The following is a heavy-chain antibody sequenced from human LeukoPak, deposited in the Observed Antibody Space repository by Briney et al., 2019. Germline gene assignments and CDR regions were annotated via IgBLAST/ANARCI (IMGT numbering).Heavy chain of an antibody. CDR1: GYTFTGYY. V-gene: IGHV1-2*02. J-gene: IGHJ6*02. Sequence: ASVKASCKASGYTFTGYYMHWVRQAPGQGLEWMGWISPNSGGTNYAQKFQGRVTMTRDTSISTAYMELSRLRSDDTAVYYCARERGEERRVRYGMDVWGQGTTVTVSS. CDR3: ARERGEERRVRYGMDV. CDR2: ISPNSGGT. D-gene: IGHD1-1*01.